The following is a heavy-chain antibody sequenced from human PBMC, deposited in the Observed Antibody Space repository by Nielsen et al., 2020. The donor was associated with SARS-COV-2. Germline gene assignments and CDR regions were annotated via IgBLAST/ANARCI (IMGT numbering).Heavy chain of an antibody. J-gene: IGHJ4*02. CDR1: GYTFTGYY. Sequence: ASVKVSCKASGYTFTGYYMHWVRQAPGQGLEWMGRINPNSGGTNYAQKFQGRVTMTTDTSTSTAYMELRSLRSDDTAVYYCARVSGSYCDYWGQGTLVTVSS. D-gene: IGHD1-26*01. V-gene: IGHV1-2*06. CDR3: ARVSGSYCDY. CDR2: INPNSGGT.